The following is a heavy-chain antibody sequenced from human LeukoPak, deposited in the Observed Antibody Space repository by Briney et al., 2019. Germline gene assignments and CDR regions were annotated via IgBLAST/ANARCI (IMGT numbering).Heavy chain of an antibody. Sequence: SVKVSCMASGGTFSSYAISWVRPAPGQRLEWMVGIIPIFGTANYAQKFQGRVTITTDESTITAYMEISSLRSEDTAVYYCAGAYDSSGEIDYWGQGTLVTVSS. J-gene: IGHJ4*02. CDR3: AGAYDSSGEIDY. CDR2: IIPIFGTA. CDR1: GGTFSSYA. D-gene: IGHD3-22*01. V-gene: IGHV1-69*05.